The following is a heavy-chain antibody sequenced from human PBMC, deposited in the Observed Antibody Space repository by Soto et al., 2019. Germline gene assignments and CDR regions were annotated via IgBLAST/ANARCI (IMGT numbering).Heavy chain of an antibody. D-gene: IGHD3-22*01. Sequence: QVPLVQSGAEVKKPGASVKVSCKASGYTFTSYGISWVRQAPGQGLEWMGWISAYNGNTNYAQKLQGRVTMTTDTSTSTAYMELRSLRSDDTAVYYCARTFLDYYDSSGYYPDYWGQGTLVTVSS. CDR2: ISAYNGNT. V-gene: IGHV1-18*04. CDR1: GYTFTSYG. J-gene: IGHJ4*02. CDR3: ARTFLDYYDSSGYYPDY.